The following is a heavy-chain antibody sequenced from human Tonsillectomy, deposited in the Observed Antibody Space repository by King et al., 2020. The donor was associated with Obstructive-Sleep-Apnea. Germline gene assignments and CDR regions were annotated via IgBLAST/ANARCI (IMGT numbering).Heavy chain of an antibody. CDR2: IYYSGST. D-gene: IGHD2-2*01. Sequence: VPLQESGPGLVKPSETLSLTCIVSGGSVSSGSNYWSWIRPPPGKGLEWIGYIYYSGSTNYNPSLKSRVTISVDTSKNQFSLKLSSVTAADTAVYYCARDNAPEYFQHWGLGTLVTVSS. CDR1: GGSVSSGSNY. V-gene: IGHV4-61*01. J-gene: IGHJ1*01. CDR3: ARDNAPEYFQH.